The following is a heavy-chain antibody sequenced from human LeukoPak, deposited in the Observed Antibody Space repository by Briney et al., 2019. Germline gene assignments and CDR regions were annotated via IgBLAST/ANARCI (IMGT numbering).Heavy chain of an antibody. D-gene: IGHD3-16*01. J-gene: IGHJ4*02. CDR2: ISSNGATT. V-gene: IGHV3-64*05. CDR1: GFTFSSYA. Sequence: GGSLRLSCSASGFTFSSYAMHCVRQAPGKGLEYVSAISSNGATTYYADSVKGRFTISRDNSKNTLYFQMSSLRPEDTAVYYCVKIVMAGGYFDYWGQGTLVSVSS. CDR3: VKIVMAGGYFDY.